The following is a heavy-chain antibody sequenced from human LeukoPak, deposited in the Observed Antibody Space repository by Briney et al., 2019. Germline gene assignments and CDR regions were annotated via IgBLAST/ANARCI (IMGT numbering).Heavy chain of an antibody. CDR2: IIPIFGGP. CDR1: GDTFRTVG. CDR3: ARGLGEVPFDY. V-gene: IGHV1-69*13. D-gene: IGHD3-16*01. J-gene: IGHJ4*02. Sequence: SVKVSCKTSGDTFRTVGISWVRQAPGQWLEWMGGIIPIFGGPTYAQNLQGRVIITADESTRTVYMELRSLRSDDTAVLYCARGLGEVPFDYWGQGTLVTVSS.